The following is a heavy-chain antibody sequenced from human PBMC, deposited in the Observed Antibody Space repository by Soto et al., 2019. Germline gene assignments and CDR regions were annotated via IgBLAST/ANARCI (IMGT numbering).Heavy chain of an antibody. CDR3: ARDYGDYRGIDTDY. CDR2: ISAYNGNT. V-gene: IGHV1-18*01. CDR1: GYTITSSG. Sequence: ASVKVSCKASGYTITSSGISWVRQAPGQGLEWRGWISAYNGNTNYAQKLQGRVTMTTDTSTSTAYMELRSLKSDDTAVYSCARDYGDYRGIDTDYWGHGALVTVAS. J-gene: IGHJ4*01. D-gene: IGHD4-17*01.